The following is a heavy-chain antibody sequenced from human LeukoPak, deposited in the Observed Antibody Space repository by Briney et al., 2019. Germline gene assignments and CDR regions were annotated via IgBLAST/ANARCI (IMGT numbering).Heavy chain of an antibody. J-gene: IGHJ5*02. Sequence: ERSLRLSCEVSGFTFSRFGFHWVRQAPGKGLQWVSAISASGGSTYYTDSVKGRFTISRDNSKNTLYLQMNSLRAEDTAVYYCARDTGGRAVAAYNWFDPWGQGTLVTVSS. V-gene: IGHV3-23*01. D-gene: IGHD6-19*01. CDR2: ISASGGST. CDR3: ARDTGGRAVAAYNWFDP. CDR1: GFTFSRFG.